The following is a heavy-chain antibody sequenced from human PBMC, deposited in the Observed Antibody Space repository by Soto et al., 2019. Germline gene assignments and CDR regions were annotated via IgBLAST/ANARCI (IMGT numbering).Heavy chain of an antibody. D-gene: IGHD1-26*01. CDR1: GGTFSSYA. V-gene: IGHV1-69*01. CDR3: ARGYSGSYSPFGAFDI. J-gene: IGHJ3*02. Sequence: QVQLVQSGAEVKKPGSSVKVSCKASGGTFSSYAISWVRQAPGQGLEWMGGIIPIFGTANYAQKFQGRVTITADESTSTAYRELSSLRSEDTAVYYCARGYSGSYSPFGAFDIWGQGTMVTVSS. CDR2: IIPIFGTA.